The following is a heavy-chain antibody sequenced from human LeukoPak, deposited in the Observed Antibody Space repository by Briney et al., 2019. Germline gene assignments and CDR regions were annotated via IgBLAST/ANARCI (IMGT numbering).Heavy chain of an antibody. V-gene: IGHV4-30-2*01. CDR2: IYHNGNT. D-gene: IGHD5-18*01. Sequence: SETLSLTCAVSGVSISSGGYSWSWIRQPPGKGLEWIGYIYHNGNTYYSPSLKSRVTISVDRSKNQLSLKLSSVTAADTAMYYCASGGYSYGFDYWGQGTLVTVSS. CDR3: ASGGYSYGFDY. CDR1: GVSISSGGYS. J-gene: IGHJ4*02.